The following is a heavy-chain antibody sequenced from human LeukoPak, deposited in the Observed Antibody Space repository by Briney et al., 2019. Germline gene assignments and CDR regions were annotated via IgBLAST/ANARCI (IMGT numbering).Heavy chain of an antibody. CDR3: ARGQGGGYYFDY. V-gene: IGHV3-48*01. CDR2: ISSSSSTI. D-gene: IGHD1-26*01. CDR1: GFTFNTFS. J-gene: IGHJ4*02. Sequence: GGSLRLSCAASGFTFNTFSMNWVRQAPGKGLEWVSYISSSSSTIYYADSVKGRFTISRDNSKNTLYLQMNSLRAEDTAVYYCARGQGGGYYFDYWGQGTLVTVSS.